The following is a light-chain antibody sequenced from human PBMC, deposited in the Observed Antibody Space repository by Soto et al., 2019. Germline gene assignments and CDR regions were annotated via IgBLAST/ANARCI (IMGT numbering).Light chain of an antibody. Sequence: VLTQSPGTLSLSPGERATLSCRASQSVSAMYLTWYQQRPGQAPRLLIRGASRRATGIPDRFSGSGSGTDFTLTISGLEPEDFAVYYCQQVDISPWTFGQGTKVEIK. J-gene: IGKJ1*01. CDR3: QQVDISPWT. CDR2: GAS. V-gene: IGKV3-20*01. CDR1: QSVSAMY.